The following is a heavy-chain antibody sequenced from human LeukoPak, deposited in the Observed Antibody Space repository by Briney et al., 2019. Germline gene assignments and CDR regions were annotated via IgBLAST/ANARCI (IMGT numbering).Heavy chain of an antibody. D-gene: IGHD6-13*01. CDR3: ARGSSWYYFDY. CDR2: IYYSGST. Sequence: SETLSLTCTVSGGPISSYYWSWIRQPPGKGLEWIGYIYYSGSTNYNPSLKSRVTMSVDTSKNQFSLKLRSVTAAGTAVYYCARGSSWYYFDYWGQGTLVTVSS. V-gene: IGHV4-59*08. CDR1: GGPISSYY. J-gene: IGHJ4*02.